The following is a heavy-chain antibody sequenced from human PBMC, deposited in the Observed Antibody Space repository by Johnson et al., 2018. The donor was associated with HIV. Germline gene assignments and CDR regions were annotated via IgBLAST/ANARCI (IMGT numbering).Heavy chain of an antibody. CDR1: GFSFSSYP. CDR2: TTYDGTNK. V-gene: IGHV3-30*04. D-gene: IGHD5-18*01. J-gene: IGHJ3*01. CDR3: ARLPSGYSRDGFNV. Sequence: QEKLVESGGGLVKPGGSLRLSCAASGFSFSSYPMHWVRQAPGKGLEWVAVTTYDGTNKYYADSVKGRFTISRDNSKNTLYLQMNRLRAEDTAVYYCARLPSGYSRDGFNVGGQGTMVTLSS.